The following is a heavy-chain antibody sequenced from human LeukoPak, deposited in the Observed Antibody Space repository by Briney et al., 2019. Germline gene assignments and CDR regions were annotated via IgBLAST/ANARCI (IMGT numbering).Heavy chain of an antibody. Sequence: EGSLRLSCAASGFSFSTCAMNWVRQAPGRGLEWVSAISGSGSNTYYADSVKGRFTISRDNSKNTLYLQMNSLGAEDTALYYCAKDVRGYNRPFDYWGQGTLVTVSS. CDR3: AKDVRGYNRPFDY. CDR1: GFSFSTCA. V-gene: IGHV3-23*01. CDR2: ISGSGSNT. J-gene: IGHJ4*02. D-gene: IGHD3-10*02.